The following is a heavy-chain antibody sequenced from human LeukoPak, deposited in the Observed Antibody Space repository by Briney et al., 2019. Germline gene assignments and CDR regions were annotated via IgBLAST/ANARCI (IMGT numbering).Heavy chain of an antibody. D-gene: IGHD2-21*02. V-gene: IGHV3-23*01. Sequence: GGSLRLSCAASGFTFSSYAMSWVRQAPGKGLEWVSDISGSGGSTYYADSVKGRFTISRDNAKNTLYLQMNSLRAEDTAVYYCARDLPHVVVTGDAFDIWGQGTMVTVSS. CDR2: ISGSGGST. CDR3: ARDLPHVVVTGDAFDI. CDR1: GFTFSSYA. J-gene: IGHJ3*02.